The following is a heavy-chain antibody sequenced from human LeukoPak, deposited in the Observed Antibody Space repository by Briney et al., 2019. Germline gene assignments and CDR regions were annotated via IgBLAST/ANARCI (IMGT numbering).Heavy chain of an antibody. CDR3: VKDWGYGSGTYYPH. Sequence: GGSLRLSCAASGFTFSSNSMNWVRQAPGRGLEWVSVITNNGATTYYADSVKGRFTISRDNSKNMLYLQMNSLRAEDTAVYYCVKDWGYGSGTYYPHWGQGTLVTVSS. CDR1: GFTFSSNS. CDR2: ITNNGATT. V-gene: IGHV3-23*01. J-gene: IGHJ4*02. D-gene: IGHD3-10*01.